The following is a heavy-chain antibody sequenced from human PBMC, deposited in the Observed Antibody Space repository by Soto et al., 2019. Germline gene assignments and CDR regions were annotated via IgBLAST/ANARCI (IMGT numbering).Heavy chain of an antibody. V-gene: IGHV1-69*13. D-gene: IGHD3-22*01. Sequence: ASVKVSCKASGGTFSSYAISWVRQAPGQGLEWMGGIIPIFGTANYAQKFQGRVTITADESTSTAYMELSSLRSEDTAVYYCAREHTYYYDSSGYPNFDYWGQGTLVTVSS. J-gene: IGHJ4*02. CDR3: AREHTYYYDSSGYPNFDY. CDR1: GGTFSSYA. CDR2: IIPIFGTA.